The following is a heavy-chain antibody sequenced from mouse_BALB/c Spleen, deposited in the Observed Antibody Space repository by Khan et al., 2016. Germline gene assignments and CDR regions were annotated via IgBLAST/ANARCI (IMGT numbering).Heavy chain of an antibody. CDR1: GFTFNTYA. Sequence: EVQLVESGGGLVQPKGSLKLSCAASGFTFNTYAMNWVRQAPGKGLEWVARIRSKSNNYATYYADSVKDRFTISRDDSQSMLYLQMNNLKTEDTAIYYCVCYDINYWGQGTSVTVSS. CDR2: IRSKSNNYAT. V-gene: IGHV10-1*02. J-gene: IGHJ4*01. CDR3: VCYDINY.